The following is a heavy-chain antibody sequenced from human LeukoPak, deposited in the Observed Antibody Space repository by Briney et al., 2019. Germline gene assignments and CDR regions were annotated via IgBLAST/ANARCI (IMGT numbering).Heavy chain of an antibody. CDR2: IIPILGIA. CDR3: ARDRVNYVAAGTGGTFDY. D-gene: IGHD6-13*01. CDR1: GGPFSSYA. J-gene: IGHJ4*02. V-gene: IGHV1-69*04. Sequence: ASVKVSCKASGGPFSSYAISWVRQAPGQGLEWMGRIIPILGIANYAQKFQGRVTITADKSTSTAYMELSSLRSEDTAVYYCARDRVNYVAAGTGGTFDYWGQGTLVTVSS.